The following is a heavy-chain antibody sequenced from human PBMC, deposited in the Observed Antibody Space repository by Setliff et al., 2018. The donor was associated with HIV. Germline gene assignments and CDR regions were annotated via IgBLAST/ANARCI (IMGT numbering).Heavy chain of an antibody. V-gene: IGHV4-4*08. J-gene: IGHJ6*03. CDR1: GGSISSYY. Sequence: ETLSLTCTVSGGSISSYYWSWIRQPPGKGLEWIGYIFTSGSTNYNPSLKSRVTISKDTSKNHFSLKLTSVTAADTAVYYCARGLTRGGYYYYYMDVWGKGTTVTVSS. CDR2: IFTSGST. CDR3: ARGLTRGGYYYYYMDV. D-gene: IGHD7-27*01.